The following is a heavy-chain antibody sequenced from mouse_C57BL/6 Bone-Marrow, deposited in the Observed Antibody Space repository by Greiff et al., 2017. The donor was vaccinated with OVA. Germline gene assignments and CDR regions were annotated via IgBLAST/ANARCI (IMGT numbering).Heavy chain of an antibody. D-gene: IGHD1-1*01. V-gene: IGHV5-9*01. CDR3: ARHDYYGSIFDY. J-gene: IGHJ2*01. CDR2: ISGGGGNT. CDR1: GFTFSSYT. Sequence: EVKLVESGGGLVKPGGSLKLSCAASGFTFSSYTMSWVRQTPEKRLEWVATISGGGGNTYYPDSVKGRFTISRDNANNTLYLQMSSLRSEDTALYYCARHDYYGSIFDYWGQGTTLTVSS.